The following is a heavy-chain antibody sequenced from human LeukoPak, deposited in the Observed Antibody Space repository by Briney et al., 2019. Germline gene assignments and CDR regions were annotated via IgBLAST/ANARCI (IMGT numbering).Heavy chain of an antibody. CDR1: GFTFSDYY. CDR3: ARERSFRAVVGSLHGMDV. J-gene: IGHJ6*02. V-gene: IGHV3-11*01. D-gene: IGHD6-19*01. Sequence: PGGSLRLSCAASGFTFSDYYMSWIRQALGKGLEWVSYISSSGSTIYYADSVKGRFTISRDNAKNSLYLQMNSLRAEDTAVYYCARERSFRAVVGSLHGMDVWGQGTTVTVSS. CDR2: ISSSGSTI.